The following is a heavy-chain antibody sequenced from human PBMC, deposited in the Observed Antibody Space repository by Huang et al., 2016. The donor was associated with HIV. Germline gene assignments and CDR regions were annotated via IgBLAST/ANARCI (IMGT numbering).Heavy chain of an antibody. Sequence: QVQLVESGGGVVQPGRSLRISCAASGFTFSLYGMHWVRLGPGKGLEWVAMISYDGTTTYYSDSVKGRFTISRENSATTLYLPMNRLRVEDTALFCCANGGSAAAVLDFWGQGTLVTVSS. CDR2: ISYDGTTT. D-gene: IGHD6-13*01. CDR1: GFTFSLYG. V-gene: IGHV3-30*18. J-gene: IGHJ4*02. CDR3: ANGGSAAAVLDF.